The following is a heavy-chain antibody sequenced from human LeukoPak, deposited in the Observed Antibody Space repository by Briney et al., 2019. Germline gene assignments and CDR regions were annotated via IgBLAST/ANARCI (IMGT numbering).Heavy chain of an antibody. V-gene: IGHV4-59*01. CDR1: GGSISSYY. CDR2: IYYSGST. Sequence: SETLSLTCTVSGGSISSYYWSWIRQPPGKGLEWIGYIYYSGSTNYNPSLKSRVTISVDTSKNQFSLKLSPVTAADTAVYYCARGRYYYYYMDVWGKGTTVTISS. CDR3: ARGRYYYYYMDV. J-gene: IGHJ6*03.